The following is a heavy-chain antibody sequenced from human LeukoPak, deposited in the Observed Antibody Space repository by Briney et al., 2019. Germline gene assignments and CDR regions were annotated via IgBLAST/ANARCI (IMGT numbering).Heavy chain of an antibody. V-gene: IGHV1-2*02. CDR3: ARGNEVRGVIIFKKIWFDT. J-gene: IGHJ5*02. Sequence: SVNLSCKSSVYTFTRYYMHWARQAPRQGRVWMGWIKPNRSGTNYAQKFQGRVTMTRDTSISTAYMELSRLRPDDTAVYYCARGNEVRGVIIFKKIWFDTWGQGTLVTVSS. CDR2: IKPNRSGT. CDR1: VYTFTRYY. D-gene: IGHD3-10*01.